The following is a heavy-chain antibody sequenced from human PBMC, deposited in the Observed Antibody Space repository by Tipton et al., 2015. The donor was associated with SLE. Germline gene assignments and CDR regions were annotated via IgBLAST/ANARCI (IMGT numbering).Heavy chain of an antibody. D-gene: IGHD6-19*01. CDR3: ARRTAGAGTGDAFDI. V-gene: IGHV5-51*03. Sequence: VQLVQSGAEVKKPGESLKISCKGSGYSFTSYWIGWVRQMPGKGLEWMGIIYPRDSDTRYSPSFQGQVTISADKSISTAYLQWSSLKASDTAMYYCARRTAGAGTGDAFDIWGHGTLIAVSS. CDR1: GYSFTSYW. J-gene: IGHJ3*02. CDR2: IYPRDSDT.